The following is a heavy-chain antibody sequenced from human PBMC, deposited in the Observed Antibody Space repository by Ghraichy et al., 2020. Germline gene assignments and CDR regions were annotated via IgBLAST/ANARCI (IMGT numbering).Heavy chain of an antibody. J-gene: IGHJ6*02. Sequence: SETLSLTCTVSRGSITSDYWNWIRQPPGKGLEWIGNISYSGGTIYNPSLKSRVTISLDTSKTQFSLTLRSVTAADTAVYYCARTPEATSFNYYSGIDVWGQGTTVTVSS. V-gene: IGHV4-59*01. D-gene: IGHD1-1*01. CDR3: ARTPEATSFNYYSGIDV. CDR1: RGSITSDY. CDR2: ISYSGGT.